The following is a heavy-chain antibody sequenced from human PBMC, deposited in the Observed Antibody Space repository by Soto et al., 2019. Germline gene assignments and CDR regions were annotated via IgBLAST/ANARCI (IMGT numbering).Heavy chain of an antibody. Sequence: GGSLRLSCAASGFTFSSYGMHWVRQAPGKGLEWVAVISYEGSNKYYADSVKGRFTISRDNSKNTLYLQMNSLRAEDTAVYYCAKDRTGTRGAIDYWGQGTLVTVSS. V-gene: IGHV3-30*18. J-gene: IGHJ4*02. CDR1: GFTFSSYG. CDR2: ISYEGSNK. CDR3: AKDRTGTRGAIDY. D-gene: IGHD1-7*01.